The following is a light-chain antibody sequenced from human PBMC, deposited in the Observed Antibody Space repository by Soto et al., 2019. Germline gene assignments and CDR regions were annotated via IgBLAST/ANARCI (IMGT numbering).Light chain of an antibody. Sequence: QSALTQPASVSGSPGRSITISCTGTSSDVGNYNYVSWYQQHPGKAPKLMIFEVSDRPSGVSNRFSGSKSGNTASLTISGLQAEDEADYYCSSYISSFSHVFGTGTKVTVL. CDR3: SSYISSFSHV. J-gene: IGLJ1*01. V-gene: IGLV2-14*01. CDR2: EVS. CDR1: SSDVGNYNY.